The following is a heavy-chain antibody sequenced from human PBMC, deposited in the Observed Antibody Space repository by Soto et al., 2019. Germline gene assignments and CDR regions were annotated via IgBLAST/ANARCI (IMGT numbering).Heavy chain of an antibody. J-gene: IGHJ6*03. CDR3: ARSDVVPAATSYYYYYYYMDV. CDR1: GYTFTSYD. V-gene: IGHV1-8*01. D-gene: IGHD2-2*01. CDR2: MNPNSGNT. Sequence: ASVKVSCKGSGYTFTSYDINWVRQATGQGLEWMGWMNPNSGNTGYAQKFQGRVTMARNTSISTAYMELSSLRSEDTAVYYCARSDVVPAATSYYYYYYYMDVWGKGTTVTVSS.